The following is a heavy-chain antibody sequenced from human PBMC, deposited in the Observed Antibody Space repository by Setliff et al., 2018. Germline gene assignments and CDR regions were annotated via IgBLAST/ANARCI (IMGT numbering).Heavy chain of an antibody. CDR2: TYYRSKWYD. CDR3: AKGSSGWFGLCDY. D-gene: IGHD6-19*01. J-gene: IGHJ4*02. V-gene: IGHV6-1*01. CDR1: GDSVSSNSAA. Sequence: SQTLSLTCVISGDSVSSNSAAWNWIRQSPSRGLEWLGRTYYRSKWYDDYAVSVKSRITINPDTSKNQFSLQLNSVTPEDTAVYYCAKGSSGWFGLCDYWGQGTLVTVSS.